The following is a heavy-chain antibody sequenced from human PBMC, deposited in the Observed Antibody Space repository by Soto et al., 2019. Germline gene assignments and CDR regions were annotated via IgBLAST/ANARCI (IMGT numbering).Heavy chain of an antibody. CDR3: AKDAPYYYDSSGPFEY. V-gene: IGHV1-69*04. CDR1: GGTFSSYT. Sequence: GASVKVSCKASGGTFSSYTISWVRQAPGQGLEWMGRIIPILGIANYAQKFQGRVTITADKSTSTAYMELSSLRSEDTAVYYCAKDAPYYYDSSGPFEYWGQGTLVTVSS. J-gene: IGHJ4*02. D-gene: IGHD3-22*01. CDR2: IIPILGIA.